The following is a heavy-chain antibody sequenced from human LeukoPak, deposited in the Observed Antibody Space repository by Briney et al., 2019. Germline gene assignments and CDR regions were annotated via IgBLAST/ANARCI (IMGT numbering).Heavy chain of an antibody. J-gene: IGHJ4*02. V-gene: IGHV3-30-3*01. Sequence: PGGSLSLSCAASGFTFSSYALHWVRQAPGKGLEWVAVISYDGSNKYYADSVKGRFTISRDNSKNTLYLQMNSLRAEDTAVYYCERDREGGYDVGGDYWGQGTLVTVSS. CDR3: ERDREGGYDVGGDY. CDR1: GFTFSSYA. CDR2: ISYDGSNK. D-gene: IGHD5-12*01.